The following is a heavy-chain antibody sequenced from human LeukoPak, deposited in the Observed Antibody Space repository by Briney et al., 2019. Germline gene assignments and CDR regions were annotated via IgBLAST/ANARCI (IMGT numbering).Heavy chain of an antibody. CDR2: ISTYNDNT. D-gene: IGHD3-3*01. CDR1: GYTFTSYG. V-gene: IGHV1-18*01. J-gene: IGHJ4*02. Sequence: ASVKVSCKASGYTFTSYGITWVRQAPGGGLEWMGWISTYNDNTNYAQELQGRVTMTTDTSTSTAYMELRSLRSDDTAVYYCARRYISTIFGVVIYYFDCWGQGTLVTVSS. CDR3: ARRYISTIFGVVIYYFDC.